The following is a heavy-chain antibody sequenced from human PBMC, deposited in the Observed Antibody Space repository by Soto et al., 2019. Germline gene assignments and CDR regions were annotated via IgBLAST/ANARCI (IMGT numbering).Heavy chain of an antibody. Sequence: SETLSLTCTVFGGSISNYYWSWIRQPPGKGLEWIGYIYYTGSTTYNPSLKSRVTISVDTSKNQFSLKLSSVTAADTAVYYCATDRLTEQQLGGYYYYALDLWGQGNTVTVSS. D-gene: IGHD6-13*01. CDR2: IYYTGST. V-gene: IGHV4-59*01. CDR3: ATDRLTEQQLGGYYYYALDL. CDR1: GGSISNYY. J-gene: IGHJ6*02.